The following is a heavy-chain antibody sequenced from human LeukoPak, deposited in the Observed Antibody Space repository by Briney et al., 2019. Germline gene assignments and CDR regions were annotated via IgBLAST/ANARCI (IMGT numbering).Heavy chain of an antibody. V-gene: IGHV4-39*07. J-gene: IGHJ4*02. D-gene: IGHD3-10*01. CDR3: ARALSGYGSGKGYFDS. CDR2: VDYRGTP. Sequence: KPSETLSLTCTVSGDSIGSTTTYYWGWIRQPPGKGLEWIGNVDYRGTPHYNPSLTSRVTMSLDTSKNHFSLKLSSVTAADTAIYYCARALSGYGSGKGYFDSWGQGTLVTVPS. CDR1: GDSIGSTTTYY.